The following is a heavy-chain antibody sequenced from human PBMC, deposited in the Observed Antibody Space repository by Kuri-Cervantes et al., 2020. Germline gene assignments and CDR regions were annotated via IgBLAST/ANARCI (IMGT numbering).Heavy chain of an antibody. V-gene: IGHV1-69*04. J-gene: IGHJ6*02. D-gene: IGHD1-1*01. CDR2: IIPILGIA. CDR1: GYTFTSYD. CDR3: ARESGAPYYYYGMDV. Sequence: SVKVSCKASGYTFTSYDINWVRQAPGRGLEWMGRIIPILGIANYAQKFQGRVTITADKSTSTAYMELSSLRSEDTAVYYCARESGAPYYYYGMDVWGQGTTVTVSS.